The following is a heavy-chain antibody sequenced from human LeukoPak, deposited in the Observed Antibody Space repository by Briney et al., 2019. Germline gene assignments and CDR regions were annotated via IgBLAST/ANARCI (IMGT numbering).Heavy chain of an antibody. CDR1: GGSFSGYY. J-gene: IGHJ4*02. CDR3: ARADYYDSKAFDY. CDR2: IYYSGST. V-gene: IGHV4-34*09. Sequence: KPSETLSLTCAVYGGSFSGYYWSWIRQPPGKGLEWIGYIYYSGSTYYNPSLKSRVTISVDTSKNQFSLKLSSVTAADTAVYYCARADYYDSKAFDYWGQGTLVTVSS. D-gene: IGHD3-22*01.